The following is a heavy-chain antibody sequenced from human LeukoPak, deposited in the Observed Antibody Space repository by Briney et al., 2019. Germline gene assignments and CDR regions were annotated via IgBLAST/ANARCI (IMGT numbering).Heavy chain of an antibody. J-gene: IGHJ4*02. CDR1: GFTFSIYD. V-gene: IGHV3-30*18. D-gene: IGHD5-18*01. Sequence: GGSLRLPCAASGFTFSIYDMHWVRQAPGKGLEGVADISYDGSNIYYGDSVKGRFTISRDNSKNTLYLQMNSLRAEDKDVDYCAKARDTAMETDYFDYWGQGTLVTVSS. CDR2: ISYDGSNI. CDR3: AKARDTAMETDYFDY.